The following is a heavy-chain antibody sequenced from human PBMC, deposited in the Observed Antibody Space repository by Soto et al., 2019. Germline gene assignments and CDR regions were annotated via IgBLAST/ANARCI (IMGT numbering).Heavy chain of an antibody. D-gene: IGHD2-2*01. V-gene: IGHV1-69*13. CDR2: IIPIFGTA. CDR1: GGTFSSYA. J-gene: IGHJ4*02. CDR3: ARSQDIVVVPAAIYY. Sequence: ASVKVSCKASGGTFSSYAISWVRQAPGQGLEWMGGIIPIFGTANYAQKFQGRVTITADESTSTAYMELSSLRSEDTAVYYCARSQDIVVVPAAIYYWGQGTLVTSPQ.